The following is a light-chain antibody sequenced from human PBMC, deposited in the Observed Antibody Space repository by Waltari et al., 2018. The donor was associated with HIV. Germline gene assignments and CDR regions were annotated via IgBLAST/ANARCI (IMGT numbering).Light chain of an antibody. CDR1: SSDVGGYTF. Sequence: QSALTQPRSVSGSPGPSVTISCTGTSSDVGGYTFVSWYQHHPGKAPKLVISDVTKRPSGVPDRFSGSKSGNTASLTISGLQAEDEADYYCCSYSGSGTLYVFGTGTEVTVL. V-gene: IGLV2-11*01. J-gene: IGLJ1*01. CDR3: CSYSGSGTLYV. CDR2: DVT.